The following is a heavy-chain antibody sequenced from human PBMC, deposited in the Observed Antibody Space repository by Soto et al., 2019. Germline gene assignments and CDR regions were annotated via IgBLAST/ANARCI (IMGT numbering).Heavy chain of an antibody. CDR3: VSSPRHIVVVTAIPNYFDY. CDR2: ISGSGGST. V-gene: IGHV3-23*01. CDR1: GFTFSSYA. Sequence: GGSLRLSCAASGFTFSSYAMSWVRQAPGKGLEWVSAISGSGGSTYYADSVKGRFTISRDNSKNTLYLQMNSLRAEDTAVYYCVSSPRHIVVVTAIPNYFDYWGQGTLVTVSS. D-gene: IGHD2-21*02. J-gene: IGHJ4*02.